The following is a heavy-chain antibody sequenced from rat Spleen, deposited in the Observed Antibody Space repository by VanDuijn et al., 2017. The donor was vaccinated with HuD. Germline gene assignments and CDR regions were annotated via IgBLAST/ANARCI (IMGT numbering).Heavy chain of an antibody. J-gene: IGHJ3*01. Sequence: EVQLVESGGDLVQPGRSLKLSCAASGFTFSNYDMAWVRQDSTKGLEWVASISPGGGNTYYRDSVKGRFTVSRDNAKSNLYLQMDSLRSEDTATYYCARQDTTGYSNWFAYWGQGTLVTVSS. CDR1: GFTFSNYD. CDR2: ISPGGGNT. D-gene: IGHD1-11*01. V-gene: IGHV5S23*01. CDR3: ARQDTTGYSNWFAY.